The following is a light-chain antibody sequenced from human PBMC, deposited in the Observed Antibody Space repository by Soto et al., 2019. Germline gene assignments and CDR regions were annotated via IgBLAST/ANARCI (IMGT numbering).Light chain of an antibody. J-gene: IGKJ5*01. CDR3: QQRRNWPPGIT. V-gene: IGKV3-11*01. CDR2: DAS. Sequence: EIVWTHSPATLSLSPGERPTLSCRASQSVGSSLAWYQQKPGKAPRLLIYDASNRATGIPARFSGSGSGTDFTLTISSLEPEDFAVYYCQQRRNWPPGITCGQGTRLEIK. CDR1: QSVGSS.